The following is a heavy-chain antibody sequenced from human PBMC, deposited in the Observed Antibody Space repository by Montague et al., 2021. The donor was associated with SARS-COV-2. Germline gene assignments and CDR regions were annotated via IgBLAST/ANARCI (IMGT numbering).Heavy chain of an antibody. CDR1: GFTFSSYA. CDR3: ARPFSGSYYSYFDY. CDR2: ISYDGSNK. D-gene: IGHD3-10*01. V-gene: IGHV3-30*04. J-gene: IGHJ4*02. Sequence: SLRLSCAVSGFTFSSYAMHWVRQAPGKGLEWVAVISYDGSNKYYADSVKGRFTISRDNSKNTLYLQMNSLRAEDTAVYYCARPFSGSYYSYFDYWGQGTLVTVFS.